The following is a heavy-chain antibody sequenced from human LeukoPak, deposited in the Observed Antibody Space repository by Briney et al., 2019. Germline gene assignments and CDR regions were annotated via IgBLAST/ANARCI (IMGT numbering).Heavy chain of an antibody. CDR1: GGSMSSYH. V-gene: IGHV4-59*01. J-gene: IGHJ4*02. D-gene: IGHD6-19*01. Sequence: SETLSLTCTVSGGSMSSYHWSWLRQPPGKGLEWIGYIYYSGSTNYNPSLKSRVTISVDTSKNQFSLKLTSVTAADTAMYYCARGAGWYGYWGQGTLVTVSS. CDR3: ARGAGWYGY. CDR2: IYYSGST.